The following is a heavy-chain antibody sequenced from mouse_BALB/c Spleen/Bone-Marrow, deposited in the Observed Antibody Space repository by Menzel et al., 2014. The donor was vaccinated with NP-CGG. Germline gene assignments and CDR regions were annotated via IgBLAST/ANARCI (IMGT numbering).Heavy chain of an antibody. CDR3: ARWKLRPAMDY. J-gene: IGHJ4*01. CDR2: IDPADGST. V-gene: IGHV14-3*02. D-gene: IGHD2-12*01. CDR1: GFNIKDTY. Sequence: EVQLQQSGAELVKPGASVELSCTASGFNIKDTYMHWVKQRPEQGLEWIGRIDPADGSTKYDPKFQGKATITADTSSNTAYLQLSSLTSEDTAVYFCARWKLRPAMDYWGQGTSVTVSS.